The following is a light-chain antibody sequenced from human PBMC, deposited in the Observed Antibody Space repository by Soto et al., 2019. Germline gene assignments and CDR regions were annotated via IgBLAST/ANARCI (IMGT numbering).Light chain of an antibody. V-gene: IGKV1-5*03. J-gene: IGKJ1*01. CDR1: QSLDSR. CDR3: QQYNNYWT. Sequence: DIQMTQSPSTLSASVGDRVTITCRASQSLDSRLAWYQQKPGKAPKLLIYKASTLESGVPSRFSGSGSATEFTLTISSLQPDDFATYYCQQYNNYWTFGQGTKVEIK. CDR2: KAS.